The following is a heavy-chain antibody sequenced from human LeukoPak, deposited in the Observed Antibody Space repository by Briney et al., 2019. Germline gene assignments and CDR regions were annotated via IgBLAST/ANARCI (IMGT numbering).Heavy chain of an antibody. CDR1: GGSVTSGSYY. V-gene: IGHV4-61*01. Sequence: PSETLSLTCTVSGGSVTSGSYYWSWIRQPPGKELEWIGYISYRGGTNYNPSLKSRVTISVDTSKNQFSLKLSSVTAADTAVYYCARVSPAVGAFDIWGRGTMVTVSS. J-gene: IGHJ3*02. CDR2: ISYRGGT. CDR3: ARVSPAVGAFDI. D-gene: IGHD6-13*01.